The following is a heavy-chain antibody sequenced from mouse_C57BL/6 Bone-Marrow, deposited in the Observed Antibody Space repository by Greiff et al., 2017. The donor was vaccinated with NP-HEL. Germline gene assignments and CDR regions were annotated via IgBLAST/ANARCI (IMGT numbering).Heavy chain of an antibody. CDR3: VRGGYYYGSSYYFDY. CDR2: IRSKSNNYAT. Sequence: EVQRVESGGGLVQPKGSLKLSCAASGFSFNTYAMNWVRQAPGKGLEWVARIRSKSNNYATYYADSVKDRFTISRDDSESMLYLQMNNLKTEDTAMYYCVRGGYYYGSSYYFDYWGQGTTLTVSS. D-gene: IGHD1-1*01. J-gene: IGHJ2*01. V-gene: IGHV10-1*01. CDR1: GFSFNTYA.